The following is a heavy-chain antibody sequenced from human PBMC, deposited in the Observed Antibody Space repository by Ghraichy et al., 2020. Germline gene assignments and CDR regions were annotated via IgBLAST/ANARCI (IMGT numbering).Heavy chain of an antibody. D-gene: IGHD6-19*01. CDR3: ARGGSGWYVDY. Sequence: ASVKVSCKASGYTFTSYGINWVRQAPGQGLEWLGWISADNGNTDYAQKFQGRVIMTTDISTTTAYMELRSLRSDDTAVYYCARGGSGWYVDYWGQGTLVTVSS. J-gene: IGHJ4*02. V-gene: IGHV1-18*01. CDR2: ISADNGNT. CDR1: GYTFTSYG.